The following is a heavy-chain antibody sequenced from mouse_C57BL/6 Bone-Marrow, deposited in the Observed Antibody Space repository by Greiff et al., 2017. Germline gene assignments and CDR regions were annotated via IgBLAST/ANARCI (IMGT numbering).Heavy chain of an antibody. CDR1: GYTFTDYE. D-gene: IGHD1-1*01. J-gene: IGHJ4*01. V-gene: IGHV1-15*01. CDR3: TKITTVVANYAMDY. CDR2: IDPETGGT. Sequence: QVQLQQSGAELVRPGASVTLSCKASGYTFTDYEMHWVKQTPVHGLEWIGAIDPETGGTAYNQKFTGKAILTADKSSSTAYMELRSLTSEDSAVYYCTKITTVVANYAMDYWGQGTSVTVSS.